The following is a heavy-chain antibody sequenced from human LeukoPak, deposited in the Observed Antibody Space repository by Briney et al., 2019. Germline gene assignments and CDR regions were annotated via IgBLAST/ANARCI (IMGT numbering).Heavy chain of an antibody. CDR3: AKDRLRYYDSSGYYRL. Sequence: GGSLRLSCAASGFTVSSNYMSWVRQAPGEGPEWVSAIVGSGDSTYYADSVKGRFTISRDNSKNTLYLQMNSLRAEDTAVYYCAKDRLRYYDSSGYYRLWGQGALVTVSS. CDR1: GFTVSSNY. D-gene: IGHD3-22*01. V-gene: IGHV3-23*01. CDR2: IVGSGDST. J-gene: IGHJ4*02.